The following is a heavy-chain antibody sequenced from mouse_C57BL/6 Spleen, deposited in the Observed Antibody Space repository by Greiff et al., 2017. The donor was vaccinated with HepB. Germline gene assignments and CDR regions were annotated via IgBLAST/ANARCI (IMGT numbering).Heavy chain of an antibody. CDR2: IHPNSGST. V-gene: IGHV1-64*01. CDR3: ARGGAITTVVADY. J-gene: IGHJ2*01. CDR1: GYTFTSYW. Sequence: QVQLQQPGAELVKPGASVKLSCKASGYTFTSYWMHWVKQRPGQGLEWIGMIHPNSGSTNNNEKFKSKATLTVDKSSSTAYMQLSSLTSEDSAVYYCARGGAITTVVADYWGQGTTLTVSS. D-gene: IGHD1-1*01.